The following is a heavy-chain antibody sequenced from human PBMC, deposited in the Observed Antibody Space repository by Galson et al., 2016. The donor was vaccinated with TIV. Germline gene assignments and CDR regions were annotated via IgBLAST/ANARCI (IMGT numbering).Heavy chain of an antibody. CDR1: GFTFSDYT. CDR3: ARVIGISVAGPLDQ. CDR2: ISSSGSYI. J-gene: IGHJ4*02. D-gene: IGHD6-19*01. V-gene: IGHV3-21*01. Sequence: SLRLSCAASGFTFSDYTMNWVRQAPGKGLEWVSSISSSGSYIYYADSVKGRFTVSRDKAKNSLYLDMTSLRVGDTAVYYCARVIGISVAGPLDQWGQGTLVTVSP.